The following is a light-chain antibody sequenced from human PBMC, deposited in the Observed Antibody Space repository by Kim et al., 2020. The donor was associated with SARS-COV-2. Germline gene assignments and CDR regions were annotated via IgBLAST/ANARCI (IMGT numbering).Light chain of an antibody. J-gene: IGLJ2*01. CDR2: KDT. CDR3: QSADSSGAYVV. Sequence: TRQTARITCSGDALPKQYAYWYQLKPGQAPVRVIYKDTERPSGIPERFSGSSSGTTVTLTISGVQAEDEADYYCQSADSSGAYVVFGGGTKLTVL. CDR1: ALPKQY. V-gene: IGLV3-25*03.